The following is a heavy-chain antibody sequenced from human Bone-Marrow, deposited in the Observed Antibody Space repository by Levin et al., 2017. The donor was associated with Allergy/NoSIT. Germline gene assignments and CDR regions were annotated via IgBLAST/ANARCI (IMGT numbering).Heavy chain of an antibody. V-gene: IGHV1-69*13. Sequence: SVKVSCKASGGTFSSYAISWVRQAPGQGLEWMGGIIPIFGTANYAQKFQGRVTITADESTSTAYMELSSLRSEDTAVYYCARDLGGRGYSYGPEKADDYWGQGTLVTVSS. CDR1: GGTFSSYA. CDR2: IIPIFGTA. D-gene: IGHD5-18*01. J-gene: IGHJ4*02. CDR3: ARDLGGRGYSYGPEKADDY.